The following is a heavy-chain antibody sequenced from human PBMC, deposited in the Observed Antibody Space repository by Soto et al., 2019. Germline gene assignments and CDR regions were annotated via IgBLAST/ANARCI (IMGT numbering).Heavy chain of an antibody. V-gene: IGHV3-23*01. Sequence: EVQLLECGGGLVQPGGSLRLSCAASGFTFSGYAMNWVRQAPGKGLEWVSVISGSGDSTYYADSVKGRFTISRDNSKNTLYLQMNSLRAEDTAVYYCARRSSGWYFDYWGQGTLVTVSS. CDR2: ISGSGDST. CDR1: GFTFSGYA. J-gene: IGHJ4*02. D-gene: IGHD6-19*01. CDR3: ARRSSGWYFDY.